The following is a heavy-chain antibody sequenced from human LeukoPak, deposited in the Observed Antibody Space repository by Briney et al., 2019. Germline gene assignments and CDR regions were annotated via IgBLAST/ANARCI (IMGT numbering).Heavy chain of an antibody. V-gene: IGHV3-23*01. J-gene: IGHJ4*02. CDR3: ARGDYYGSPFDY. D-gene: IGHD3-10*01. Sequence: GGSLRLSCAASGFTFSSYAMSWVRQAPGKGLEWVSAISGSGGSTYYADSVKGRFTISRDNSKNTQYLQMNSLRAEDTAVYYCARGDYYGSPFDYWGQGTLVTVSS. CDR1: GFTFSSYA. CDR2: ISGSGGST.